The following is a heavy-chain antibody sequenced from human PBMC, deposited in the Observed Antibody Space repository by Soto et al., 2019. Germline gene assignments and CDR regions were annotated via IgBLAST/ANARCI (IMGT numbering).Heavy chain of an antibody. CDR3: ARGGDPDY. CDR2: LQTDGSHP. Sequence: EVQLVESGGGLVQPGGSLRLSCVASGFTFNYYWMHWVRQAPGKGLMWVSRLQTDGSHPDYADSVKGRFTISRDNAKNTLDLQMNNLSAEDTAVYYCARGGDPDYWGQGTLVTVSS. J-gene: IGHJ4*02. D-gene: IGHD2-21*02. CDR1: GFTFNYYW. V-gene: IGHV3-74*01.